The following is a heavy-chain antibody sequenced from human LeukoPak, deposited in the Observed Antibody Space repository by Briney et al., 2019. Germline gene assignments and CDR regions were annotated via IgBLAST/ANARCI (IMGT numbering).Heavy chain of an antibody. CDR2: ISSSSSTI. J-gene: IGHJ5*02. CDR1: GFTFSDYY. V-gene: IGHV3-11*04. CDR3: ARDPCSGSYTNWFDP. D-gene: IGHD1-26*01. Sequence: GGSLRLSCAASGFTFSDYYMSWIRQAPGKGLEWVSYISSSSSTIYYADSEKGRFTISRDNAKNSLYLQMNSLRAEDTAVYYCARDPCSGSYTNWFDPWGQGTLVTVSS.